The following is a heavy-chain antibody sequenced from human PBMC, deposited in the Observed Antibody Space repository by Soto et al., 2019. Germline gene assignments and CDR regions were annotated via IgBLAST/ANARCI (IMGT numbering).Heavy chain of an antibody. CDR3: VRQNFHLKISS. CDR2: IFYSGKT. J-gene: IGHJ5*02. Sequence: SETLSLTCTVSGDSINSNGYYWGWIRQPPGKGLEWIATIFYSGKTYYNPSLKSRVTISADTSKNQFSLKLSSVTVADTAMYYCVRQNFHLKISSWGLGTLVTVSS. V-gene: IGHV4-39*01. CDR1: GDSINSNGYY.